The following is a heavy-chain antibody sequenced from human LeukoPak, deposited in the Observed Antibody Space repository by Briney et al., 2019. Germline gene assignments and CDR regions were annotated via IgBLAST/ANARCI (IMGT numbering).Heavy chain of an antibody. CDR1: GFTFSSNP. D-gene: IGHD1-1*01. Sequence: PGGSLRLSCAGSGFTFSSNPLSWVRQAPGKGLEWVSAINPSGGNTYYADSVGGRFTISRDNSKNTLYLQINTLRAEDTAVYYCATTKQARRYFDDWGQGTLVTVSS. CDR3: ATTKQARRYFDD. J-gene: IGHJ4*02. V-gene: IGHV3-23*01. CDR2: INPSGGNT.